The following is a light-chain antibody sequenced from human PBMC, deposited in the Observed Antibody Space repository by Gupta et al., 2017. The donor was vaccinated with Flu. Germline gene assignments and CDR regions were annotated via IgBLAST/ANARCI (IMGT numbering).Light chain of an antibody. CDR1: QSVSSSY. Sequence: ELVLTQSPGTLSLSQGERATLSCRASQSVSSSYLAWYQQKPGQAPRLLIYGASSRATGIPDRCSGSGSGTDFTLTISRLEPEDFAVDYCQQYGSSPPYSFGQGTKLEIK. CDR3: QQYGSSPPYS. CDR2: GAS. V-gene: IGKV3-20*01. J-gene: IGKJ2*03.